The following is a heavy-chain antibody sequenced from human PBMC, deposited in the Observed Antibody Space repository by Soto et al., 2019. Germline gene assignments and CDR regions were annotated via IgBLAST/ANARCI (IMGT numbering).Heavy chain of an antibody. D-gene: IGHD2-15*01. CDR3: ARGRYCLTGRCFPNWFDS. J-gene: IGHJ5*01. V-gene: IGHV4-30-4*01. Sequence: SETLSLTCSVSGDSISTVDYFWAWIRQPPGQALEYIGYIYKSATTYYNPSFEGRVAISLDTSRSHFSLNVTSVTAADTAVYFCARGRYCLTGRCFPNWFDSWGQGTLVTVSS. CDR1: GDSISTVDYF. CDR2: IYKSATT.